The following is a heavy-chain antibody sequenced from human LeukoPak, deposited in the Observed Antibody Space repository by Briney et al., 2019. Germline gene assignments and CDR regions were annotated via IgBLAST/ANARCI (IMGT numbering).Heavy chain of an antibody. CDR2: FDPEDGET. CDR1: GYTLTELS. V-gene: IGHV1-24*01. J-gene: IGHJ6*03. CDR3: ATGLAGDRPGDYYYYMDV. Sequence: ASVKVSCKISGYTLTELSMHWVRQAPGKGLEWMGGFDPEDGETIYAQKFQGRVTMTEDTSTDTAYMELSSLRAEDTAVYYCATGLAGDRPGDYYYYMDVWGKGTTVTVSS. D-gene: IGHD7-27*01.